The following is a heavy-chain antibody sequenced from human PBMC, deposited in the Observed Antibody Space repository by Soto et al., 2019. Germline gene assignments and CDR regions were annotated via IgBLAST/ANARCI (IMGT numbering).Heavy chain of an antibody. CDR1: GCSFTSYW. V-gene: IGHV5-51*01. D-gene: IGHD3-10*01. Sequence: GESLKISCKGSGCSFTSYWIGWVRQMPGKGLEWMGIIYPGDSDTRYSPSFQGQVTISADKSISTAYLQWSSLKASDTAMYYCATPYYGSGSYDAFDIWGQGTMVTVSS. J-gene: IGHJ3*02. CDR3: ATPYYGSGSYDAFDI. CDR2: IYPGDSDT.